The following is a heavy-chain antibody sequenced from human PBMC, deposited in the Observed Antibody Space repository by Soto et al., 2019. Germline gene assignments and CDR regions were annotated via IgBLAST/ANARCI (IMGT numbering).Heavy chain of an antibody. CDR3: ARGYSSGDH. J-gene: IGHJ4*02. Sequence: EVQLVESGGGLVKPGGSLRLSCAASGFTFSSYTMNWVRQAPGKGLEWVSSISSSSSYIYYADSVKGRFTISRDNAKNSLYLQINSLRAEHTALYYRARGYSSGDHWGQGTLITVSS. D-gene: IGHD6-19*01. CDR1: GFTFSSYT. V-gene: IGHV3-21*01. CDR2: ISSSSSYI.